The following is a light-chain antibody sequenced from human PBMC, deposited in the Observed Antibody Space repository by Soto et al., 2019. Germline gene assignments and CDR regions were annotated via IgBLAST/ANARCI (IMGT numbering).Light chain of an antibody. CDR1: QSVSNH. J-gene: IGKJ4*01. Sequence: PGERATLSCRATQSVSNHLAWYQHRPVQAPRLLIYDASNRATDIPARFSGSGSGTDFTLTISSLEPEDSAVYYCQQRSLWPLTFGGGTKVEIK. CDR2: DAS. V-gene: IGKV3-11*01. CDR3: QQRSLWPLT.